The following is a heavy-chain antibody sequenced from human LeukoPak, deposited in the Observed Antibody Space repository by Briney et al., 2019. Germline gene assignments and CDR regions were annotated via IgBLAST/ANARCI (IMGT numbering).Heavy chain of an antibody. Sequence: SETLSLTCTVFGGSISSYYWSWIRQPAGKGLEWIGRIYTSGSTNYNPSLKSRVTISVDTSKNQFSLKLSSVTAADTAVYYCARVQSRLSWFDPWGQGTLVTVSS. J-gene: IGHJ5*02. CDR2: IYTSGST. CDR1: GGSISSYY. V-gene: IGHV4-4*07. CDR3: ARVQSRLSWFDP.